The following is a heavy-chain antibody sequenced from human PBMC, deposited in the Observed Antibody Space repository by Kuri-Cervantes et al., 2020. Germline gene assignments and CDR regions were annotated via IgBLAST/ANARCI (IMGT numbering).Heavy chain of an antibody. Sequence: SVKVSCKASGGTFSSYAISWVRQAPGQGLEWMGGIIPIFGTANYAQKFQGRVTITTDESTSTAYMELRSLRSDDTAVYYCARDLVRGTFDYWGQGTLVTVSS. D-gene: IGHD3-10*01. CDR2: IIPIFGTA. CDR3: ARDLVRGTFDY. V-gene: IGHV1-69*05. CDR1: GGTFSSYA. J-gene: IGHJ4*02.